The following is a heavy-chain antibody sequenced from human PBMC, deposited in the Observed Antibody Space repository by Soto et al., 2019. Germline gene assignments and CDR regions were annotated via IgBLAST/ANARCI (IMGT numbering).Heavy chain of an antibody. V-gene: IGHV1-18*01. Sequence: QVQLVQSGAEVKKPGSSVKVSCKTSGYTFTNYGISWVRQAPGQGLEWMGWFSAYKGNRKYAQKLQGRVTMTTDTSTSTAYVELRSLRSDATAVYCCARELGGWGDYWGQGTPVTVSS. CDR3: ARELGGWGDY. J-gene: IGHJ4*02. CDR1: GYTFTNYG. D-gene: IGHD3-16*01. CDR2: FSAYKGNR.